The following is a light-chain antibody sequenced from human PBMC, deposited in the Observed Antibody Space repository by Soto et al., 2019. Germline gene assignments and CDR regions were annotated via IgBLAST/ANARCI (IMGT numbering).Light chain of an antibody. J-gene: IGKJ5*01. Sequence: EIVLTQSPAILYSSPGERATLSCRASQSVSNSLAWYQQKPGQAPRLLIYGASNRDDGIPARFSGSGSETDVTLTISSLEPEDFAVYYCQQRSNWPFTFGQGTRLQIK. CDR1: QSVSNS. V-gene: IGKV3-11*01. CDR3: QQRSNWPFT. CDR2: GAS.